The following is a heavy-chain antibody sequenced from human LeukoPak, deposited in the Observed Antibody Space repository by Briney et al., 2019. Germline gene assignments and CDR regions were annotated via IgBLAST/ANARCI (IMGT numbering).Heavy chain of an antibody. CDR2: IYHSGST. CDR3: ARGVNYGSGSYYLSPWFDP. Sequence: WVRQMPGKGLEWIGYIYHSGSTYYNPSLKSRVTISVDRSKNQFSLKLSSVTAADTAVYYCARGVNYGSGSYYLSPWFDPWGQGTLVTVSS. V-gene: IGHV4-30-2*01. D-gene: IGHD3-10*01. J-gene: IGHJ5*02.